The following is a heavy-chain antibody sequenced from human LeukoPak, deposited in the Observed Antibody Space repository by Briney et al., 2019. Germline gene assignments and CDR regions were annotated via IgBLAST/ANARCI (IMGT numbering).Heavy chain of an antibody. V-gene: IGHV3-49*04. D-gene: IGHD3-3*01. CDR1: GFTFGDYA. J-gene: IGHJ4*02. CDR3: TREVYSRITIFGVVLDPGY. CDR2: IRSKAYGGTT. Sequence: PGRSLRLSCTASGFTFGDYAMSWVRQAPGKGLEWVGFIRSKAYGGTTEYAASVKGRFTISRDDSKSIAYLQMNSLKTEDTAVYYCTREVYSRITIFGVVLDPGYWGQGTLVTVSS.